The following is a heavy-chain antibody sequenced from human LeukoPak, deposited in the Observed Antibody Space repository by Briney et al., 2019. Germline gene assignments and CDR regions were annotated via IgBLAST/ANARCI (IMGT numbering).Heavy chain of an antibody. Sequence: GESLKISCKGSGYSFTSYLIGWVRQMPGKGLEWMGIIYPGYSDTRYSPSFQGQVTISADKSISTAYLQWSSLKATDTAMYYCAGRSEGGFGDWGFDYWGQGTLVTVSS. CDR1: GYSFTSYL. CDR3: AGRSEGGFGDWGFDY. V-gene: IGHV5-51*01. D-gene: IGHD3-10*01. CDR2: IYPGYSDT. J-gene: IGHJ4*02.